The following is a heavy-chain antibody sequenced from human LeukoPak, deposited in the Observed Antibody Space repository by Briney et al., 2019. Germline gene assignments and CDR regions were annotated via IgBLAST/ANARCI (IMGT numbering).Heavy chain of an antibody. CDR2: ISYSGST. Sequence: SETLSLTCSVSGDSISSYYWSWIRQPPGKGLEWIGFISYSGSTNYNPPLKSRVTISVDTSKNQFSLKLSSVTAADTAVYYCARGFYYYGSGSPYNWFDPWGQGTLVTVSS. D-gene: IGHD3-10*01. CDR3: ARGFYYYGSGSPYNWFDP. CDR1: GDSISSYY. J-gene: IGHJ5*02. V-gene: IGHV4-59*01.